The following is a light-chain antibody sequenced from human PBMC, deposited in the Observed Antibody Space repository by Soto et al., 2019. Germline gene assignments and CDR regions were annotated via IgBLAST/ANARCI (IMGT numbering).Light chain of an antibody. Sequence: QSALTQPASVSGSPGQSITISCTGTSNDIGGYNYVSWFQQHPGKAPKFMLYDVSHRSSGVSNRFSGSKSGNTASLTISGLQAEYEADYYCCSYTRTTSFVFGTGTKLTVL. CDR2: DVS. CDR3: CSYTRTTSFV. CDR1: SNDIGGYNY. V-gene: IGLV2-14*01. J-gene: IGLJ1*01.